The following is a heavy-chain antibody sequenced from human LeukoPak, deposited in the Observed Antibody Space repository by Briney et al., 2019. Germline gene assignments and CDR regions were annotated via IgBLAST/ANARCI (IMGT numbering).Heavy chain of an antibody. CDR3: ARDEYGDYGCDR. J-gene: IGHJ5*02. D-gene: IGHD4-17*01. CDR2: LSAGGGST. V-gene: IGHV3-23*01. Sequence: QPGGSLRLSCAASGFTLSSYALSCVRQAPGKRLDWVSALSAGGGSTYYADSVKGRFTISRDNSKNTLYLQMNSLRAEDTAVYYCARDEYGDYGCDRWGQGTLVTVSS. CDR1: GFTLSSYA.